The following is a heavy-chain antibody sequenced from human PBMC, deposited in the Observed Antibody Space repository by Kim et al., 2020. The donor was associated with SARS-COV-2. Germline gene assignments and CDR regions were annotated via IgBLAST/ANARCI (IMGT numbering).Heavy chain of an antibody. CDR1: GFTFSSYA. CDR2: ISGSGGST. CDR3: AKDPGDTYYYYYGMDV. Sequence: GGSLRLSCAASGFTFSSYAMSWVRQAPGKGLEWVSAISGSGGSTYYADSVKGRFTISRDNSKNTLYLQMNSLIAEDTAVYYCAKDPGDTYYYYYGMDVWGEGTTLPVSA. D-gene: IGHD2-21*02. V-gene: IGHV3-23*01. J-gene: IGHJ6*04.